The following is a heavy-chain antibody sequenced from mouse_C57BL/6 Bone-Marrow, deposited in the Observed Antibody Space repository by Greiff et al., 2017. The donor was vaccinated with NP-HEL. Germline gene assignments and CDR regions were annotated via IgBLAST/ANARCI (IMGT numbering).Heavy chain of an antibody. D-gene: IGHD2-3*01. Sequence: QVQLQQSGAELVRPGASVKLSCKASGYTFTDYYINWVKQRPGQGLEWTARIYPGSGNTYYNEKFKGKATLTAEKSSSTAYMQLSSLTSEDSAVYFCARSGWLPFAYWGQGTLVTVSA. J-gene: IGHJ3*01. CDR2: IYPGSGNT. V-gene: IGHV1-76*01. CDR1: GYTFTDYY. CDR3: ARSGWLPFAY.